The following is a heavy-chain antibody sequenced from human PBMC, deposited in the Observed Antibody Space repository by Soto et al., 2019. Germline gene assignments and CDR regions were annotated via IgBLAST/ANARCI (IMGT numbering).Heavy chain of an antibody. V-gene: IGHV3-30-3*01. CDR2: ISYDGSNK. J-gene: IGHJ6*02. CDR1: GFTFSSYA. D-gene: IGHD3-9*01. Sequence: GGSLRLSCAASGFTFSSYAMHWVRQAPGKGLEWVAVISYDGSNKYYADSVKGRFTISRDNSKNTLYLQMNSLRAEDTAVYYCARRIEEEGMVYDILTGYYYYYAMDVWGQGTTVTVSS. CDR3: ARRIEEEGMVYDILTGYYYYYAMDV.